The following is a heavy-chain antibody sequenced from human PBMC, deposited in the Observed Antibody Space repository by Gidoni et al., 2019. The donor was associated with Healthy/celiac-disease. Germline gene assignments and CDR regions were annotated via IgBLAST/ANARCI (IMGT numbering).Heavy chain of an antibody. V-gene: IGHV1-2*02. CDR2: ITPNSGGT. CDR1: GYTFTAYY. Sequence: QVQLVQSGAEVKKPGASVKVSCKASGYTFTAYYLHWVRQAPGQGLEWMGWITPNSGGTNYAQKVQGRVTMTRDTSISTAYMELSRLRSDDTAVYYCARASESSSWYWWELGICDYWGQGTLVTVSS. D-gene: IGHD6-13*01. J-gene: IGHJ4*02. CDR3: ARASESSSWYWWELGICDY.